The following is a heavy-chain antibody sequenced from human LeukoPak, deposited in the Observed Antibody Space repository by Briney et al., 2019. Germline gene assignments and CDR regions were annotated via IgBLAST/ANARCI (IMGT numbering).Heavy chain of an antibody. CDR3: ARDGGYSYGDAFDI. V-gene: IGHV3-53*01. D-gene: IGHD5-18*01. J-gene: IGHJ3*02. CDR2: IYSGGST. Sequence: GGSLRLSCAASGFTVSSNYMSWVRQAPGKGLGWVSVIYSGGSTYYADSVKGRFTISRDNSKNTLYLQMNSLRAEDTAVYYCARDGGYSYGDAFDIWGQGTMVTVSS. CDR1: GFTVSSNY.